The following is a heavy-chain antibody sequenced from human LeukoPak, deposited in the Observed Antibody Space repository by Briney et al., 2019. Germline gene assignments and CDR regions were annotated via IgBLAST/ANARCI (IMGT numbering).Heavy chain of an antibody. CDR1: VGSITSYY. D-gene: IGHD5-12*01. CDR2: IYSTGTT. Sequence: SETLSLTCTVSVGSITSYYWNWIRQPPGKGLEWIGYIYSTGTTNYNPSLKSRVTISVDTSKNQFSLKLSSVTAADTAVYYCARQGTAYSFDFWGQGTLVSVSS. J-gene: IGHJ4*02. V-gene: IGHV4-59*08. CDR3: ARQGTAYSFDF.